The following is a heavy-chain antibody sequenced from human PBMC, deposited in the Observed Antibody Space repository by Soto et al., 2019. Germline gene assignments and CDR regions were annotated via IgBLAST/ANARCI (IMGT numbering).Heavy chain of an antibody. J-gene: IGHJ4*02. CDR2: ITNKANSYTT. Sequence: EVRLVESGGGLVQPGGSLRLSCAASGFTFSDHYMDWVRQAPGKGLEWVGRITNKANSYTTQYASSVRGRFSITRDDSESSLYLQMNTLQIEDTAVYYCARLRWFGKFFECNWGQGFLVTVSS. CDR1: GFTFSDHY. V-gene: IGHV3-72*01. D-gene: IGHD3-10*01. CDR3: ARLRWFGKFFECN.